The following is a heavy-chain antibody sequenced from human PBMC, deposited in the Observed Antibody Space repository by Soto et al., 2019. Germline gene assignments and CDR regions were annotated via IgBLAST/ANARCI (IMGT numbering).Heavy chain of an antibody. CDR2: INSDGSST. D-gene: IGHD3-22*01. V-gene: IGHV3-74*01. CDR1: GFTFSSYW. J-gene: IGHJ6*02. Sequence: GGSLRLSCAASGFTFSSYWMHWVRQAPGKGLVWVSRINSDGSSTSYADSVKGRFTISRDNAKNTLYLQMNSLRAEDTAVYYCSRYYDSIGPLHANFPQYYYYYGMDVWGQGTTVTVSS. CDR3: SRYYDSIGPLHANFPQYYYYYGMDV.